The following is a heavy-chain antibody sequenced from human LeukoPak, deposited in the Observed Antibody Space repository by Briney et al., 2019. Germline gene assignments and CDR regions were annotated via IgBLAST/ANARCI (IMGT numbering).Heavy chain of an antibody. Sequence: PGGSLRLSCVASGFMFSDFAMSWVRQAPGKGLEWVSGISDSGRGTYYRDSVKGRCIISRDNSEKTVYLQLNNLRVEDTALYFCARHDSFIPYWGQGMLVTVSS. CDR3: ARHDSFIPY. J-gene: IGHJ4*02. CDR2: ISDSGRGT. CDR1: GFMFSDFA. D-gene: IGHD5-18*01. V-gene: IGHV3-23*01.